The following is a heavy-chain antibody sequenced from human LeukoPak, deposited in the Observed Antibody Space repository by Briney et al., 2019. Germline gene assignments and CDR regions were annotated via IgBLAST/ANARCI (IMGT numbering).Heavy chain of an antibody. CDR3: ASDRIDHDYGDYGSFDY. Sequence: ASVKVSCKAPGYTFTGYHMHWVRQAPGQGLEWMGRINPNSGGTNYAQKFQGRVTMTRDTSISTAYMELSRLRSDDTAVYYCASDRIDHDYGDYGSFDYWGQGTLVTVSS. D-gene: IGHD4-17*01. V-gene: IGHV1-2*06. CDR2: INPNSGGT. CDR1: GYTFTGYH. J-gene: IGHJ4*02.